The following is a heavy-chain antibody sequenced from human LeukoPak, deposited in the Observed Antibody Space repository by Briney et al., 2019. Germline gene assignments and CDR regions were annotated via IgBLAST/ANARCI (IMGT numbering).Heavy chain of an antibody. V-gene: IGHV4-34*01. J-gene: IGHJ4*02. CDR1: GGSFSGYY. CDR3: ARRLVDSSASQVTDH. D-gene: IGHD2-2*01. Sequence: SETLSLTCAVYGGSFSGYYWNWIRQSPGEGLEWIGEINDSGVTNCNPSLESRVILSVDTSKNQFSLRLSSVTAADTAVYYCARRLVDSSASQVTDHWGQGTLVTVSS. CDR2: INDSGVT.